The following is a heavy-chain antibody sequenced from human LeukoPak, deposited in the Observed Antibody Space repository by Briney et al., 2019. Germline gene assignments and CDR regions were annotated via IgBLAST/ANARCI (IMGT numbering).Heavy chain of an antibody. CDR2: FDPEDGKT. CDR1: GYTLTELS. V-gene: IGHV1-24*01. D-gene: IGHD4-17*01. Sequence: ASVKVSCKVSGYTLTELSMHWVRQAPGKGLEWMAGFDPEDGKTIHAQKFQGRVTMTEDTSTDTAYMELSSLRSEDTAVYYCAIDPIMTTVTGTDHWGQGTLVTVSS. CDR3: AIDPIMTTVTGTDH. J-gene: IGHJ4*02.